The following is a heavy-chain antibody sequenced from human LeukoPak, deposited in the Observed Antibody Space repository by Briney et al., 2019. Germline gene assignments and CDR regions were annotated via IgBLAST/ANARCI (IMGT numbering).Heavy chain of an antibody. Sequence: SETLSLTCAVYGGSFSGYYWSWIRQPPGKGLEWIGEINHSGSTNYNPSLKSRVTISVDTSKNQFSLKLSSVTAADTAVYYCARGRRPRMVYANRRPVGFDPWGQGTLVTVSS. D-gene: IGHD2-8*01. CDR2: INHSGST. CDR1: GGSFSGYY. V-gene: IGHV4-34*01. J-gene: IGHJ5*02. CDR3: ARGRRPRMVYANRRPVGFDP.